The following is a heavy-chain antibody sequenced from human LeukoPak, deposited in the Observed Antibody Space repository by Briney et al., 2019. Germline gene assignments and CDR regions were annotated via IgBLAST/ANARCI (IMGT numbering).Heavy chain of an antibody. CDR3: ARLSYVTIFGGRDY. V-gene: IGHV4-30-2*03. J-gene: IGHJ4*02. D-gene: IGHD3-3*01. CDR2: ISHSGST. Sequence: PSETLSLTCTVSGDSISTDGYYWSWIRQPPGKGLEWIGYISHSGSTYYNPSLKSRVTISVDTSKNQFSLKLSSVTAADTAVYYCARLSYVTIFGGRDYWGQGTLVTVSS. CDR1: GDSISTDGYY.